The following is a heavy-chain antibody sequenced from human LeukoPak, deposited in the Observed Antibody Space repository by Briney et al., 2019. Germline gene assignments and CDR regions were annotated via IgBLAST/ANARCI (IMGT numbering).Heavy chain of an antibody. CDR1: EFTFSNYW. CDR3: ARRGLRSQSGKPYYGSDV. D-gene: IGHD3-10*01. Sequence: PGGSLRLSCAAPEFTFSNYWMSWVRQAPGKGLDWVANIKQDGSEKQYVESVKGRFTISRDNAKNSLYLQMNSLRAEDTAVYYCARRGLRSQSGKPYYGSDVWGQGTTVTVSS. J-gene: IGHJ6*02. V-gene: IGHV3-7*01. CDR2: IKQDGSEK.